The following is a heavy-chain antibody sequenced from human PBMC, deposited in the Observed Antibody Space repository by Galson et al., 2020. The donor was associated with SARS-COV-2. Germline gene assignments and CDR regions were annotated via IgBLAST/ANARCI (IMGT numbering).Heavy chain of an antibody. D-gene: IGHD6-19*01. CDR3: ARAGLILSSGWPSPWFDP. CDR1: GGSISSSSYY. Sequence: SETLSLTCTVSGGSISSSSYYWGWIRQPPGKGLEWIGSIYYSGSTYYNPSLKSRVTISVDTSKNQFSLKLSSVTAADTDVYYCARAGLILSSGWPSPWFDPWGQGTLVTVSS. J-gene: IGHJ5*02. V-gene: IGHV4-39*01. CDR2: IYYSGST.